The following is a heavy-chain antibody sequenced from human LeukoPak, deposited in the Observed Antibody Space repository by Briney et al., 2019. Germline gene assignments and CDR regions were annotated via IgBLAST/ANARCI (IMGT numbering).Heavy chain of an antibody. J-gene: IGHJ4*02. CDR3: AKLPERIQLRYFDY. CDR2: IYSDGST. CDR1: GFTVSSNY. Sequence: GGSLRLSCAASGFTVSSNYMSWVRQAPGKGLEWVSVIYSDGSTYYADSVKDRFTLSRDNSKNTLYLQMNSLRAEDTAVYYCAKLPERIQLRYFDYWGQGTLVTVSS. V-gene: IGHV3-53*01. D-gene: IGHD5-18*01.